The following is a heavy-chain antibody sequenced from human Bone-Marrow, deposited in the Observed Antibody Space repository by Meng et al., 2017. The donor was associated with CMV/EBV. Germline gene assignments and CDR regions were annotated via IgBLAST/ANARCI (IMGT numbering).Heavy chain of an antibody. V-gene: IGHV1-69*05. CDR2: IILSFGTV. Sequence: SVKVSCKASGDTFSSHGVSWVRQAPGQGLEWMGGIILSFGTVDYAQKFQDRVMITTDEYMTTVYMELSSLRSDDTAIYYCARGVELSTINYFDYWGQGTLVTVSS. CDR3: ARGVELSTINYFDY. D-gene: IGHD3-16*02. J-gene: IGHJ4*02. CDR1: GDTFSSHG.